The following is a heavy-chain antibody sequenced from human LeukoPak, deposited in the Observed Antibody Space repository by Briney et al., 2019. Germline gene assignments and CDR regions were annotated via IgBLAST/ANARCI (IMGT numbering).Heavy chain of an antibody. CDR2: ISYDGSNK. CDR1: GINFNGYS. J-gene: IGHJ4*02. CDR3: ARSPIAYCSSTNCYTLGYDY. V-gene: IGHV3-30-3*01. D-gene: IGHD2-2*02. Sequence: PGTSLRLSCLVSGINFNGYSMNWVRQAPGKGLAWVAVISYDGSNKYYADSVKGRFTISRDNSKNTLYLQMNSLRAEDTAVYYCARSPIAYCSSTNCYTLGYDYWGQGTLVTVSS.